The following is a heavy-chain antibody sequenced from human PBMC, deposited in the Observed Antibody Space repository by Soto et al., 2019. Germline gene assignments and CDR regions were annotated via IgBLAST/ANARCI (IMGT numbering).Heavy chain of an antibody. J-gene: IGHJ4*02. V-gene: IGHV6-1*01. CDR2: TYYRSKWYN. CDR1: GDSVSSNRAA. D-gene: IGHD6-19*01. Sequence: PAQALSLPSAISGDSVSSNRAACNWIRHSPSRGLEWLGRTYYRSKWYNDYAVSVKSRITINPDTSKNQFSLQLNSVTPEDTAVYYCARAWGFSSGWYGSFSYWGQGTLVTVSS. CDR3: ARAWGFSSGWYGSFSY.